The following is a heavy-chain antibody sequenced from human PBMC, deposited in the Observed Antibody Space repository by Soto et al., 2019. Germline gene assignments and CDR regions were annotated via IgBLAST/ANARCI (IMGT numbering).Heavy chain of an antibody. CDR1: GGSISSYY. CDR3: ARSDRRYCSGGSCYSYYYYYMDV. V-gene: IGHV4-59*01. CDR2: IYYSGST. Sequence: QVQLQESGPGLVKPSETLSLTCTVSGGSISSYYWSWIRQPPGKGLEWIGYIYYSGSTNYNPSLKSRGTISGDTSKNQFSLKLSSVTAADTAVYYCARSDRRYCSGGSCYSYYYYYMDVWGKGTTVTVSS. J-gene: IGHJ6*03. D-gene: IGHD2-15*01.